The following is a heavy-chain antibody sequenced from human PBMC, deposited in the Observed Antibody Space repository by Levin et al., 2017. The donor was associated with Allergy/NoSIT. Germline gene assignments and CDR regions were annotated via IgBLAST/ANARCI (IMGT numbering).Heavy chain of an antibody. D-gene: IGHD3-10*01. CDR1: GGSISSGDYY. V-gene: IGHV4-30-4*01. J-gene: IGHJ5*02. CDR2: IYYSGST. CDR3: ARVVFEVRGVGGGYNWFDP. Sequence: SETLSLTCTVSGGSISSGDYYWSWIRQPPGKGLEWIGYIYYSGSTYYNPSLKSRVTISVDTSKNQFSLKLSSVTAADTAVYYCARVVFEVRGVGGGYNWFDPWGQGTLVTVSS.